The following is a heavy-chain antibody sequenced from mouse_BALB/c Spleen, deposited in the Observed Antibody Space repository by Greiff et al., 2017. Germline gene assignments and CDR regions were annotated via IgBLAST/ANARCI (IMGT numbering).Heavy chain of an antibody. CDR2: ISSGSSTI. D-gene: IGHD2-4*01. V-gene: IGHV5-17*02. J-gene: IGHJ3*01. CDR1: GFAFSSFG. CDR3: ARGDYDYDAGFAY. Sequence: EVKLVESGGGLVQPGGSRTLSCAASGFAFSSFGMHWVRQDPEKGLEWVAYISSGSSTIYYADTVKGRFTISRDNPKNTLFLQMTSLRSEDTAMYYCARGDYDYDAGFAYWGQGTLVTVSA.